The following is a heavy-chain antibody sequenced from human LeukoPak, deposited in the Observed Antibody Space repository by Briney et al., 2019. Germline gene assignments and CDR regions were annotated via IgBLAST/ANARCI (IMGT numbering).Heavy chain of an antibody. D-gene: IGHD3-22*01. J-gene: IGHJ3*02. CDR1: GVSISSSNSY. V-gene: IGHV4-39*01. CDR2: IYYSGNT. Sequence: SETLSLTCTVSGVSISSSNSYWGWIRQPPGKGLEWIGSIYYSGNTYYNASLKSQVSISIDTSKNQFSLRLTSVTAADTAVYYCARQERITMIVVKIWGQGTMVTVSS. CDR3: ARQERITMIVVKI.